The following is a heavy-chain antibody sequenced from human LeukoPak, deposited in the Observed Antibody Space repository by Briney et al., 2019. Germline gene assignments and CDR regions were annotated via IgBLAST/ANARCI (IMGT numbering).Heavy chain of an antibody. CDR3: ARGPTISETGYFDF. D-gene: IGHD1-1*01. V-gene: IGHV4-39*07. CDR2: VYYTGST. J-gene: IGHJ4*03. Sequence: PSETLSLTCTVSGDSVTSGTFYWAWLRQPPGKGLEWIATVYYTGSTYYNPSVKSRVTISVDTSKNQFSLKVRSLTAADTAVYYCARGPTISETGYFDFWGQGTLVTVSS. CDR1: GDSVTSGTFY.